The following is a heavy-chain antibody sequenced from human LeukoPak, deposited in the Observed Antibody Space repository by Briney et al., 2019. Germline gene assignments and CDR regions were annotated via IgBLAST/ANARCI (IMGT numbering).Heavy chain of an antibody. J-gene: IGHJ4*02. Sequence: GESLQISCKGSGYSFSTYWIGWVRQMPGKGLEWMGIIYPADSDTKYSPSFQGQVTISADKSISTAYLQWSSLKASDTAMYYCARQGGMTTGRVDYWGQGTLVTVSS. CDR2: IYPADSDT. V-gene: IGHV5-51*01. CDR3: ARQGGMTTGRVDY. CDR1: GYSFSTYW. D-gene: IGHD4-17*01.